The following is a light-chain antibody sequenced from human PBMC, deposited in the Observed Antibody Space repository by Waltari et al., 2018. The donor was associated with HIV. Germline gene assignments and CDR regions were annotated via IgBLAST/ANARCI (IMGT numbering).Light chain of an antibody. V-gene: IGLV3-21*04. CDR3: QVWDSSSDTYV. J-gene: IGLJ1*01. CDR2: YDS. Sequence: SYVLTQPPSVSVAPGKTARITCGGNNIGSTSVHWYQQKPGQAPVLVIYYDSDRPSGIPERFSGSNSGNTATLTISRVEAGDEVDYYCQVWDSSSDTYVFGTGTKVTVL. CDR1: NIGSTS.